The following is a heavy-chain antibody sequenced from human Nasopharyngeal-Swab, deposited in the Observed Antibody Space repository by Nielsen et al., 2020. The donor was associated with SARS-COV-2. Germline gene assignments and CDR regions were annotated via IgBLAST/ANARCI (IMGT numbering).Heavy chain of an antibody. Sequence: GESLKISCAASGFTFSSYSMNWVRQAPGKGLEWVSYISSSSTIYYADSVKGRFTISRDNAKNSLYLQMNSLRDEDTAVYYCARGGGSGMDVWGQGTTVTVSS. CDR2: ISSSSTI. D-gene: IGHD1-26*01. V-gene: IGHV3-48*02. CDR3: ARGGGSGMDV. J-gene: IGHJ6*02. CDR1: GFTFSSYS.